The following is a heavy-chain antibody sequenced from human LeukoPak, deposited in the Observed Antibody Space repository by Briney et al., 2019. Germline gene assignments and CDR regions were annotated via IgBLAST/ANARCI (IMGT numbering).Heavy chain of an antibody. J-gene: IGHJ4*02. D-gene: IGHD3-10*01. Sequence: ASVKVSCKASGFTFSGYYMHWVRQAPGQGLECMAWISPNSGGTNYVQKFQGRVTVTRDTSISTDYMEISGLTSDDTALYYCAREPSGSGGYDYWGQGTLVTVSS. CDR1: GFTFSGYY. CDR3: AREPSGSGGYDY. CDR2: ISPNSGGT. V-gene: IGHV1-2*02.